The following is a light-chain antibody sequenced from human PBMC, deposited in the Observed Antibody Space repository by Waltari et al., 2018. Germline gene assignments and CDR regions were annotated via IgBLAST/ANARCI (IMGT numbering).Light chain of an antibody. CDR3: GTWDSSLSGAV. CDR1: SSNIGNNY. CDR2: ENS. V-gene: IGLV1-51*02. J-gene: IGLJ7*01. Sequence: QSVLTQPPSVSAAPGQRVTISCSGGSSNIGNNYVSWYRQFPGTAPTLLIYENSCVPSGIPGRCSGSKSGTSARLDITGLQAGDEADYYCGTWDSSLSGAVFGGGTHLTV.